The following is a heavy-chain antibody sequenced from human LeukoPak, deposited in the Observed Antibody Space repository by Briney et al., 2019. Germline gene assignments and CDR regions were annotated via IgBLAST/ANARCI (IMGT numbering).Heavy chain of an antibody. CDR2: INHSGST. CDR1: GGSISSSSYY. Sequence: PSETLSLTCTVSGGSISSSSYYWGWIRQPPGKGLEWIGEINHSGSTNYNPSLKSRVTISVDTSKNQFSLKLSSVTAADTAVYYCARAGPTVTTNYFDYWGQGTLVTVSS. V-gene: IGHV4-39*07. CDR3: ARAGPTVTTNYFDY. D-gene: IGHD4-17*01. J-gene: IGHJ4*02.